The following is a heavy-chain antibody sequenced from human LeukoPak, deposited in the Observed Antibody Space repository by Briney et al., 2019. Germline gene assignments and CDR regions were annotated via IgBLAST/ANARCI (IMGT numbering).Heavy chain of an antibody. CDR3: ATTRGDIYYYYMDV. CDR2: IIPVLSTA. Sequence: SVKVSCKASGDTFSRYAISWVRQAPGQGLEWMGGIIPVLSTANYAQKFQDRVTITADESTSTTYMELSSLKSEDTAVYYCATTRGDIYYYYMDVRGKGTTVTISS. V-gene: IGHV1-69*13. J-gene: IGHJ6*03. D-gene: IGHD3-16*01. CDR1: GDTFSRYA.